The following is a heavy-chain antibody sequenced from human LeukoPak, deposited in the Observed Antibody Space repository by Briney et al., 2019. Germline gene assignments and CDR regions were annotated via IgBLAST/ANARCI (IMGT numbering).Heavy chain of an antibody. J-gene: IGHJ4*02. V-gene: IGHV4-39*01. CDR2: IYYSGST. CDR1: GGSISSSSYY. Sequence: SETLSLTCTVSGGSISSSSYYWGWIRQPPGKGLEWIGSIYYSGSTYYNPSLKSRVTISVDTSKNQFSLKLSSVTAADTAVYYCASNMGHRDYWGQGTLVTVSS. CDR3: ASNMGHRDY.